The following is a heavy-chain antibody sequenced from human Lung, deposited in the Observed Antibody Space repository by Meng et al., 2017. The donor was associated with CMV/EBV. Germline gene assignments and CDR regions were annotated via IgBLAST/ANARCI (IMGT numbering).Heavy chain of an antibody. D-gene: IGHD5-24*01. CDR2: INPNSGGT. CDR3: ARGYFRDGYNRPLGY. Sequence: SVXVSXXASGYTFTGYYMHWVRQAPGQGLEWMGWINPNSGGTNYAQKFQGRVTMTRDTSISTAYMELSRLRSDDTAVYYCARGYFRDGYNRPLGYWGQGTXVTVSS. J-gene: IGHJ4*02. CDR1: GYTFTGYY. V-gene: IGHV1-2*02.